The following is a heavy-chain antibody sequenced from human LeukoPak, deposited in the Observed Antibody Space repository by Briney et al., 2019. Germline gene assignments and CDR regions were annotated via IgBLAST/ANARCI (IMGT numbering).Heavy chain of an antibody. CDR3: ARGGWHSSSWYFDY. Sequence: PSETLSLTCAAYGGSFSGYYWSWIRQPPGKGLEWIGEITHGGSTNYNPSLKSRVTISVDTSKNQFSLELNSVTAADTAVYYCARGGWHSSSWYFDYWGQGTLVTVSS. CDR1: GGSFSGYY. V-gene: IGHV4-34*01. J-gene: IGHJ4*02. D-gene: IGHD6-13*01. CDR2: ITHGGST.